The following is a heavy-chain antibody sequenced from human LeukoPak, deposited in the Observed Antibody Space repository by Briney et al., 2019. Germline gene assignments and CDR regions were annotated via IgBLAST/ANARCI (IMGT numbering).Heavy chain of an antibody. CDR3: ARKTPRFGDYDY. D-gene: IGHD2-15*01. V-gene: IGHV3-66*01. J-gene: IGHJ4*02. Sequence: GGSLRLSCAASGFTVSSSYMSWVRQAPGKGLEWVSLIYSAGSTYYADSVKGRFTISKDNSKNTLYLEMNSLRGEDTAVYYCARKTPRFGDYDYWGQGTLVTVSS. CDR1: GFTVSSSY. CDR2: IYSAGST.